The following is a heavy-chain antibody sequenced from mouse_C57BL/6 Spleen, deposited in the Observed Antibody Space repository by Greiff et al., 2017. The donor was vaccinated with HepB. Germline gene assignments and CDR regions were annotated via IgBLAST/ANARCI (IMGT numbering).Heavy chain of an antibody. V-gene: IGHV5-17*01. CDR3: ARGDYDGFDY. CDR1: GFTFSDYG. CDR2: ISSGSSTI. J-gene: IGHJ2*01. Sequence: EVKLVESGGGLVKPGGSLKLSCAASGFTFSDYGMHWVRQAPEKGLEWVAYISSGSSTIYYADTVKGRFTISRDNAKNTLFLQMTSLRSEDTAMYDCARGDYDGFDYWGQGTTLTVSS. D-gene: IGHD2-4*01.